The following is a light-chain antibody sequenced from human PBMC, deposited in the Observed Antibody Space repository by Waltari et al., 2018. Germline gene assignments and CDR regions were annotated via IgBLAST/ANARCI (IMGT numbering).Light chain of an antibody. V-gene: IGKV3-11*01. CDR2: DAS. Sequence: EIVLTHSPATLSLSPGERATLSCRASQSVSSYLGWYQQKHGQAPRLLIYDASNRATGIPARFSGSGSGTDFTLTISSLEPEDFAVYYCQQRSNWPGTFGQGTKLEI. J-gene: IGKJ2*01. CDR1: QSVSSY. CDR3: QQRSNWPGT.